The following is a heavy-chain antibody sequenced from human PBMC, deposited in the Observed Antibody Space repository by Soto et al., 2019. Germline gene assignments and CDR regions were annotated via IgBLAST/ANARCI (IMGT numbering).Heavy chain of an antibody. CDR2: TSYDGNNK. D-gene: IGHD3-16*01. CDR1: GFRFKSFV. Sequence: QVQLVESGGGVVQPGTSLRISCAASGFRFKSFVMHWVRQAPGKGLEWVAFTSYDGNNKDYGDSVKGRFTVSRDNSQNTLHLQMDILRPEDTALYHCARWGTTGGFDLWGQGTLVSVSS. V-gene: IGHV3-30*19. CDR3: ARWGTTGGFDL. J-gene: IGHJ4*02.